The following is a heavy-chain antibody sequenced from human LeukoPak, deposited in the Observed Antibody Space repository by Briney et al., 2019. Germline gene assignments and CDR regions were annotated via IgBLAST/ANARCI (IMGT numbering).Heavy chain of an antibody. D-gene: IGHD5-12*01. V-gene: IGHV3-9*01. CDR2: NGWNKDKI. CDR1: GFTFDDYV. J-gene: IGHJ4*02. CDR3: AKAKRNSDYLFDY. Sequence: GGSLRLSCAASGFTFDDYVMHWVRQAPGKGLEWVSSNGWNKDKILYADSLKGRFTISRDNARRSPFLQMDSLRAEDTAFYYCAKAKRNSDYLFDYWGQGTLVAVSS.